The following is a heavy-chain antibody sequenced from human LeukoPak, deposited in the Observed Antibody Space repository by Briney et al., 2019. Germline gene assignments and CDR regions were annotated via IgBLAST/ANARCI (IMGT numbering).Heavy chain of an antibody. CDR3: ARDREQQLVAEYFQH. D-gene: IGHD6-13*01. CDR2: ISSSSSTI. J-gene: IGHJ1*01. V-gene: IGHV3-48*01. CDR1: GFTFSSYS. Sequence: GGSLRLSCAASGFTFSSYSMNWVRQAPGRGLEWVSYISSSSSTIYYADSVKGRFTISRDNAKNSLYLQMNSLRAEDTDVYYCARDREQQLVAEYFQHWGQGTLVTVSS.